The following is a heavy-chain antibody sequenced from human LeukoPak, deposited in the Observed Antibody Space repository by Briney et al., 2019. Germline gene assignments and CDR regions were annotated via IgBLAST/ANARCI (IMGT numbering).Heavy chain of an antibody. V-gene: IGHV3-20*04. J-gene: IGHJ4*02. CDR3: ARDSYYGAGSYPSDY. Sequence: TGRSLRLSCAASGFTFDDYGMSWVRQAPGKGLEWVSGINWNGGSTGYADSVKGRFTISRDNAKNSLYLQMNSLRADDTALYYCARDSYYGAGSYPSDYWGQGTLVTVSS. D-gene: IGHD3-10*01. CDR2: INWNGGST. CDR1: GFTFDDYG.